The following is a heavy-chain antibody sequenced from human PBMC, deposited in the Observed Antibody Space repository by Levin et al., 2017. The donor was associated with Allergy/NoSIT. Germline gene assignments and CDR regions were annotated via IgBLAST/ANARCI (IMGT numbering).Heavy chain of an antibody. CDR3: ARPTFYYGSGSDP. J-gene: IGHJ5*02. Sequence: SETLSLTCAVNGGSFSGYYWTWIRQAPGKGLEWIGEINHSGATNYNPSLKSRVTISIDTSQNQFSLNLTSVTAADRGVYYCARPTFYYGSGSDPWGQGTLVTVSS. CDR2: INHSGAT. CDR1: GGSFSGYY. V-gene: IGHV4-34*01. D-gene: IGHD3-10*01.